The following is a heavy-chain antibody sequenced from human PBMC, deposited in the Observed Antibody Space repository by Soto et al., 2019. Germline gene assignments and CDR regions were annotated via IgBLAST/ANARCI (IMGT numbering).Heavy chain of an antibody. Sequence: SETLSLTCAVYGGSFSGYYWSWIRQPPGKGLEWIGEINHSGSTNYNPSLKSRVTISVDTSKNQFSLKLSSVTAADTAVYYCARGRRFGGRGMDVWGQGTTVTVYS. CDR3: ARGRRFGGRGMDV. CDR2: INHSGST. V-gene: IGHV4-34*01. J-gene: IGHJ6*02. CDR1: GGSFSGYY. D-gene: IGHD3-10*01.